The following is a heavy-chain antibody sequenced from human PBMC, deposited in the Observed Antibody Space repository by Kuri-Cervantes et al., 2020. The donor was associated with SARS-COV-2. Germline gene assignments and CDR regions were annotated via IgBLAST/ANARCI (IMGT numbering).Heavy chain of an antibody. Sequence: ASVKVSCKASGGDSNKYAITWVRQAPGQGLEWMGWIDADDTKYSQRFQGRFTMTRDTSASTAYMELSSLRSEDTAVYYCARGSWQDPLYWGQGTLVTVSS. V-gene: IGHV1-3*01. J-gene: IGHJ4*02. CDR1: GGDSNKYA. CDR3: ARGSWQDPLY. CDR2: IDADDT. D-gene: IGHD2-15*01.